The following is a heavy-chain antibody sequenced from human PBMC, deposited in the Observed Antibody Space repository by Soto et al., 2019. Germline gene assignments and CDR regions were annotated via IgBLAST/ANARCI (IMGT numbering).Heavy chain of an antibody. D-gene: IGHD1-1*01. CDR3: VARATVVNSPWFDP. V-gene: IGHV4-38-2*02. J-gene: IGHJ5*02. Sequence: PSETLSLTCTVSGYSISSGYIWGLVRRPPGQGLEWIGSRYSTGTTYYNPSLRRRVKMSVDTSKNQLSLVLRSVTAADTAVYYCVARATVVNSPWFDPWGQGTQVTVSS. CDR2: RYSTGTT. CDR1: GYSISSGYI.